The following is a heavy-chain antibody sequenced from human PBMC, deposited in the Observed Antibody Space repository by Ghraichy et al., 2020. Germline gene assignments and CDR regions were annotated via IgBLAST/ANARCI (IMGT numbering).Heavy chain of an antibody. CDR2: IDWDDDK. CDR1: GFSLSDSGMR. CDR3: ARVARYSSSWFDY. V-gene: IGHV2-70*04. Sequence: SGPTLVKPTQTLTLTYSFSGFSLSDSGMRVTWIRQPPGKALEWLARIDWDDDKYYNASMQTRLSISKDTSRNQVVLTMTDMDPKDTATYYCARVARYSSSWFDYWGQGLLVTVSS. J-gene: IGHJ5*01. D-gene: IGHD2-15*01.